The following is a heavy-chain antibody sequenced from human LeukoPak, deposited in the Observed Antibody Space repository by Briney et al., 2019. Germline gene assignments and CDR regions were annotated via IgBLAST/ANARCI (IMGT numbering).Heavy chain of an antibody. CDR3: AIDSSGSYYLDY. V-gene: IGHV4-34*01. J-gene: IGHJ4*02. CDR2: INHSGST. Sequence: SETLSLTCAVYGGSFSGYYWSWIRQPPGKGLEWIGEINHSGSTNYNPSLKSRVTISVDTSKNQFSLKLSSVTAADTAVHYCAIDSSGSYYLDYWGQGTLVTVSS. D-gene: IGHD1-26*01. CDR1: GGSFSGYY.